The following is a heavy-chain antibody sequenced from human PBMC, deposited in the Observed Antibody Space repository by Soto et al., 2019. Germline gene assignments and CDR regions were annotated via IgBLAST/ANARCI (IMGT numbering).Heavy chain of an antibody. CDR3: AKWEGYDRSGNSFGF. D-gene: IGHD3-22*01. Sequence: QVQLVQSGAQVKKPGATVKVSCKASGYTFTSYGISWVRQAPGQGLEWMGWISTYNGNTNYAQKLQGRVTMTTDTSTSTAYMELKSLRSVCTAGYYCAKWEGYDRSGNSFGFWGQGNLVNVS. CDR2: ISTYNGNT. J-gene: IGHJ4*02. CDR1: GYTFTSYG. V-gene: IGHV1-18*04.